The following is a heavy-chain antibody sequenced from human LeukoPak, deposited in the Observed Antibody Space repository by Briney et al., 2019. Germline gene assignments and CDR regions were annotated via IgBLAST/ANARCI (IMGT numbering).Heavy chain of an antibody. CDR3: AKGSGVVRGVPIDY. CDR2: ISGSGSGGST. CDR1: GFTFRSSA. J-gene: IGHJ4*02. V-gene: IGHV3-23*01. D-gene: IGHD3-10*01. Sequence: GGSLRLSCAASGFTFRSSAMSWVRQAPGKGLEWVSSISGSGSGGSTYYADSVKGRFTISRDNSKNTLYLQMNSLRAEDTAVYYCAKGSGVVRGVPIDYWGQGTLVTVSS.